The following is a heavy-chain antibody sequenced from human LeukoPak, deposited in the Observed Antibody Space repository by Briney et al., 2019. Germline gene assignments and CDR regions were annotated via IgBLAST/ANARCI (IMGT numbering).Heavy chain of an antibody. CDR3: AREWAVPAASGLDV. CDR1: GFTVSSNY. Sequence: GGSLRLSCAASGFTVSSNYMSWVRQAPGKGLEWVANIKQDGSEKYYVDSVKGRFTISRDNAKNSLYLQMNSLRAEDTAVYYCAREWAVPAASGLDVWGKGTTVTVSS. D-gene: IGHD2-2*01. V-gene: IGHV3-7*01. J-gene: IGHJ6*04. CDR2: IKQDGSEK.